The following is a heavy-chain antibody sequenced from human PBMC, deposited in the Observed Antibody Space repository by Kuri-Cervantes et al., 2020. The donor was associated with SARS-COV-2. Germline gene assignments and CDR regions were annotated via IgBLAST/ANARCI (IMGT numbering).Heavy chain of an antibody. Sequence: GGSLRLSCTTSAFTFDDYALAWFRQAPGKGLEWVGFIRSKAYGETTEYVASVKGRFSISRDDSESIAYLQMNSLKTEDTAVYYCSRNFWAGYWPFDYWGQGTLVTVSS. J-gene: IGHJ4*02. D-gene: IGHD3/OR15-3a*01. CDR2: IRSKAYGETT. V-gene: IGHV3-49*03. CDR1: AFTFDDYA. CDR3: SRNFWAGYWPFDY.